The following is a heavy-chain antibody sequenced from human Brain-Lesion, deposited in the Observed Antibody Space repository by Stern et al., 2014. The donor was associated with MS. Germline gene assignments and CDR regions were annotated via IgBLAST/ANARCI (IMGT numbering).Heavy chain of an antibody. V-gene: IGHV1-2*04. Sequence: VQLVESGAEVKKPGASVKVSCKASGYTFTGYYMHWVRQAPGQGLEWMGWINPKSGGTNYAQKFQGWVTMTRDTSINTAYMELSRLRSDDTAVYYCATHYYDSTGYNDFWGQGTLVTVSS. CDR3: ATHYYDSTGYNDF. CDR1: GYTFTGYY. J-gene: IGHJ4*02. D-gene: IGHD3-22*01. CDR2: INPKSGGT.